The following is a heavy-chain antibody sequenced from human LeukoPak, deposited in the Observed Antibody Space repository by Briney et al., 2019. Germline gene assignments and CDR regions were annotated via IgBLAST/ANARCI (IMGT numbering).Heavy chain of an antibody. CDR3: ARGYSSGWYTTNWFDP. D-gene: IGHD6-19*01. Sequence: GGSLRLSCAASGFTFSSYAMHWVGQAPGKGLEWVAVISYDGSNKYYADSVKGRFTISRDNSKNTLYLQMNSLRAEDTAVYYCARGYSSGWYTTNWFDPWGQGTLVTVSS. J-gene: IGHJ5*02. CDR1: GFTFSSYA. V-gene: IGHV3-30*04. CDR2: ISYDGSNK.